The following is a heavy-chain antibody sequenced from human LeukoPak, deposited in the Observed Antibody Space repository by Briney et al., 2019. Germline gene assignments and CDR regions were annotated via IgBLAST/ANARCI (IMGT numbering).Heavy chain of an antibody. V-gene: IGHV3-74*01. CDR2: IHSDGSST. CDR1: GFTFSSYW. D-gene: IGHD5-24*01. Sequence: GGSLRLSCAASGFTFSSYWMHWVRQAPGEGLVWVSRIHSDGSSTTYADSVKGRFTISRDNAKNTLYLQMNSLRAEDTAVYYCARGWYYGMDVWGQGTTITVSS. CDR3: ARGWYYGMDV. J-gene: IGHJ6*02.